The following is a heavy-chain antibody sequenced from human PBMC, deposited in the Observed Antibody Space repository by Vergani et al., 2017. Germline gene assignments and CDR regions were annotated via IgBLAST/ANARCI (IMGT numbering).Heavy chain of an antibody. Sequence: QVQLVQSGAEVKKTGASVKVSCKASGYTFTGYYMHWVRQAPGQGLEWMGWINPSSGGTNYAQKLQGRVTMTRDTSISTSYMELSSLSSEDTAVYYCASEPLSSGRYGGVYWGQGTLVTVSS. J-gene: IGHJ4*02. CDR1: GYTFTGYY. CDR3: ASEPLSSGRYGGVY. CDR2: INPSSGGT. V-gene: IGHV1-2*02. D-gene: IGHD6-19*01.